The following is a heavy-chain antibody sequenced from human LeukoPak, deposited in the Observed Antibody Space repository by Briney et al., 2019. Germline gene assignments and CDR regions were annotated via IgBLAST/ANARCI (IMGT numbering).Heavy chain of an antibody. CDR2: IYFSGST. CDR1: GGSISSYY. D-gene: IGHD6-6*01. V-gene: IGHV4-59*08. Sequence: SETLSLTCTVSGGSISSYYWSWIRQPPGKGLEWIGYIYFSGSTDYNPSLKSRVTISVDASKNQFSLKLSSVTAADTAVYYCARSEYSSSSGHFDYWGQGTLVTVSS. J-gene: IGHJ4*02. CDR3: ARSEYSSSSGHFDY.